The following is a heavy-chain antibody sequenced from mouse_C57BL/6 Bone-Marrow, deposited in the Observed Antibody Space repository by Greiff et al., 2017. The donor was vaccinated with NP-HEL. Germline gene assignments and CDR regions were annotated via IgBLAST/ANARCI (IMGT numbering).Heavy chain of an antibody. CDR1: GFTFSSYG. CDR3: AREILD. Sequence: EVMLVESGGDLVQPGGSLKLSCAASGFTFSSYGMSWVRQTPDKRLEWVATISSGGSYTYYPDSVKGRFTIARDNAKNTLYLQMSSLKSEDTAMYYCAREILDWGQGTTLTVSS. J-gene: IGHJ2*01. CDR2: ISSGGSYT. V-gene: IGHV5-6*02.